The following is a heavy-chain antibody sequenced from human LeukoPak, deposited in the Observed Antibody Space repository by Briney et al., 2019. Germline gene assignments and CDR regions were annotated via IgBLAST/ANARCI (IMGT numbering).Heavy chain of an antibody. CDR3: AKGMDYNSVTFDL. J-gene: IGHJ4*02. CDR2: LNNRGDRT. Sequence: PGGSLRLSCAASGFTFSSYAMSWVRQAPGKGLEWVSALNNRGDRTYYADSVKGRFTISRDNSKTTLYLQMNSLRADDTAVYYCAKGMDYNSVTFDLWGQGTLVTVSS. V-gene: IGHV3-23*01. D-gene: IGHD1-1*01. CDR1: GFTFSSYA.